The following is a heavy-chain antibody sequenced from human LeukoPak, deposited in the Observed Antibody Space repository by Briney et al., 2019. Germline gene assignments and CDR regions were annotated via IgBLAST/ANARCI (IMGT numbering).Heavy chain of an antibody. V-gene: IGHV3-48*01. J-gene: IGHJ5*02. D-gene: IGHD6-13*01. CDR2: ISSSSSTI. CDR1: GFTFSSYS. Sequence: GGSLRLSCTASGFTFSSYSMSWVRQAPGMGLEWVSYISSSSSTIYYADSVKGRFTISRDNAKNSLYLQMNSLRAEDTAVYYCARVAGSSSWYWFDPWGQGTLVTVSS. CDR3: ARVAGSSSWYWFDP.